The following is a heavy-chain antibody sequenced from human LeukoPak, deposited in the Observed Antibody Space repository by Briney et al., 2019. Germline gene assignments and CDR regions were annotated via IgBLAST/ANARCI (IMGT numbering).Heavy chain of an antibody. Sequence: SETLSLXCTVSGGSTSSYYWSWIRLPPGKGLESIGYIYYSGSTNYNPSLKSRVTISVDTSKNQFSLKLSSVTAADTAVYYCARGSGSGSYWFDYWGQGTLVTVSS. D-gene: IGHD1-26*01. CDR1: GGSTSSYY. V-gene: IGHV4-59*01. J-gene: IGHJ4*02. CDR2: IYYSGST. CDR3: ARGSGSGSYWFDY.